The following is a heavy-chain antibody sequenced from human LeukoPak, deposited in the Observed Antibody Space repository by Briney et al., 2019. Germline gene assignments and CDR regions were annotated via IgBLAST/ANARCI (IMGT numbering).Heavy chain of an antibody. CDR1: GGSVSSGSYY. J-gene: IGHJ4*02. Sequence: PSETLSLTCTVSGGSVSSGSYYWSWIRQPPGKGLEWIGYISYSGTTNYNPSLKTRVSMSVDTSKNQFSLKLSSVTAADTAMYYCVRNAAFDQWGQGILVTVSS. V-gene: IGHV4-61*01. CDR3: VRNAAFDQ. CDR2: ISYSGTT. D-gene: IGHD6-13*01.